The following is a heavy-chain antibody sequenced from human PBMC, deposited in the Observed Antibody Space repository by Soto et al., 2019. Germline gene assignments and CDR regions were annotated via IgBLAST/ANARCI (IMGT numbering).Heavy chain of an antibody. CDR3: ARTSGYAFDY. V-gene: IGHV3-64*01. D-gene: IGHD5-12*01. Sequence: PGGFLRLSCAASGFTFSSYGRHWVRQAPGKGLEYVSVINSNGGSTDYANSVKGRFTISRDNSKNTLYLQMGSLRAEDMAVYYCARTSGYAFDYWGRGTLVTVSS. J-gene: IGHJ4*02. CDR1: GFTFSSYG. CDR2: INSNGGST.